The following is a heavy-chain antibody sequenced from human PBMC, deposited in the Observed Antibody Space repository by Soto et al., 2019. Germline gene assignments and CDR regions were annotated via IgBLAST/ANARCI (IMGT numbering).Heavy chain of an antibody. CDR3: VKDDRILGRRYFDL. V-gene: IGHV3-23*01. Sequence: VGSLRLSCAASGFTFSSYAMTWVRQAPGKGLEWVSSISFSDGGTYYADSVKGRLTISRDNSKNTLFLQMNSLGVEDTAVYYCVKDDRILGRRYFDLWGRGTLVTVSS. CDR2: ISFSDGGT. D-gene: IGHD2-15*01. J-gene: IGHJ2*01. CDR1: GFTFSSYA.